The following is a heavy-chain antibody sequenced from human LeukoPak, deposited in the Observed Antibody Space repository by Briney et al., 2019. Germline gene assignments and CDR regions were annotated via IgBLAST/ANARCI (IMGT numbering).Heavy chain of an antibody. V-gene: IGHV4-4*07. J-gene: IGHJ3*01. CDR3: ARHWGTCRAFDF. Sequence: SETLSLTCTVSGGSISSYYWSWIRQPAGEGLEWIGHIYSTGSTNYNPSLTSRVTLSVDRSKNPFSLRLNSVAAADPAVYYCARHWGTCRAFDFWGHGTVVTVSS. CDR1: GGSISSYY. D-gene: IGHD3-16*01. CDR2: IYSTGST.